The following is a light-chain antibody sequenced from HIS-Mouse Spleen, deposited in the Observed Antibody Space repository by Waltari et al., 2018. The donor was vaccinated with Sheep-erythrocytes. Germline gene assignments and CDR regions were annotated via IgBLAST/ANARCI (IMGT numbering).Light chain of an antibody. CDR3: PQSYSTPQFT. J-gene: IGKJ3*01. CDR1: QSISSY. CDR2: AAF. V-gene: IGKV1-39*01. Sequence: DIQMTQSPSSLSASVGDRVTITCRASQSISSYLNWYQQKPGKAPKLLIYAAFSLQRRVRSRFSGSGSETDFTLTISSLQPEDFATYYCPQSYSTPQFTFGPGTKVDIK.